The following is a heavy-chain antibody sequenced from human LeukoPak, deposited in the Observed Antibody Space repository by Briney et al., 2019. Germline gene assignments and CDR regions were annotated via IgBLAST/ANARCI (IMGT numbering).Heavy chain of an antibody. D-gene: IGHD3-22*01. CDR1: GYTLTELS. CDR2: FDPEDGET. J-gene: IGHJ4*02. V-gene: IGHV1-24*01. CDR3: ARDLGLYYYDSSGYYGVFDY. Sequence: ASVKVSCKVSGYTLTELSMHWVGQAPGKGLEWMGGFDPEDGETIYAQKFQGRVTMTEDTSTDTAYMELSSLRSEDTAVYYCARDLGLYYYDSSGYYGVFDYWGQGTLVTVSS.